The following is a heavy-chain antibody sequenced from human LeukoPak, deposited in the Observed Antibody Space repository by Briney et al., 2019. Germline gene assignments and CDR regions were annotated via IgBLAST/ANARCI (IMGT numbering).Heavy chain of an antibody. CDR1: GYTFTGYY. CDR2: INPNSGGT. Sequence: VASVKVSCKASGYTFTGYYMHWVRQAPGQGLEWMGWINPNSGGTNYAQKFQGRVTMTRDTSISTAYMELSRLRSDDTAVYYCARYPIAAAGTGAFDIWGQGTMVTVSS. V-gene: IGHV1-2*02. D-gene: IGHD6-13*01. CDR3: ARYPIAAAGTGAFDI. J-gene: IGHJ3*02.